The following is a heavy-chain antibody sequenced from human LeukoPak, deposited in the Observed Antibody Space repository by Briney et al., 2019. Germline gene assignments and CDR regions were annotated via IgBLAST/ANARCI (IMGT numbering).Heavy chain of an antibody. Sequence: PGGSLRLSCAASGFTFSSYGMHWVRQAPGKGLEWVAVMWYDGSNKYYADSVKGRFTISRDNSKNTLYLQMNSLRAEDTAVYYCARGPPVLRFLEWLLSYWGQGTLVTVSS. CDR3: ARGPPVLRFLEWLLSY. J-gene: IGHJ4*02. D-gene: IGHD3-3*01. CDR2: MWYDGSNK. CDR1: GFTFSSYG. V-gene: IGHV3-33*01.